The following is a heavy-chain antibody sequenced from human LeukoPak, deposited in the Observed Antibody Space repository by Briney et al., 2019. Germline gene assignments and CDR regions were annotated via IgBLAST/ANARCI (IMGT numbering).Heavy chain of an antibody. Sequence: ASVKVPCKASGYTFTSYDINWVRQATGQGLEWMGWMNPNSGNTGYAQKFQGRVTITRNTSISTAYMELSSLRSEDTAAYYCARGSRDGDYTTWGQGTLVTVSS. V-gene: IGHV1-8*03. D-gene: IGHD4-17*01. CDR1: GYTFTSYD. CDR3: ARGSRDGDYTT. CDR2: MNPNSGNT. J-gene: IGHJ5*02.